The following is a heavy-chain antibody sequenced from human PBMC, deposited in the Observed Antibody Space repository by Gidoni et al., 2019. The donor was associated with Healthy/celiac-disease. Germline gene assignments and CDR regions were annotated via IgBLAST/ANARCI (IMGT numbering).Heavy chain of an antibody. Sequence: QVQLQESGPGLVKPSGTLSLTCAVSGGSISSSNWWSWVRQPPGKGLAWIGEIYHSGSTNYNPSLKSRVTISVDQSKNQFSLKLSSVTAADTAVYYCARGVGYSSSWYYFDYWGQGTLVTVSS. V-gene: IGHV4-4*02. CDR1: GGSISSSNW. CDR2: IYHSGST. J-gene: IGHJ4*02. CDR3: ARGVGYSSSWYYFDY. D-gene: IGHD6-13*01.